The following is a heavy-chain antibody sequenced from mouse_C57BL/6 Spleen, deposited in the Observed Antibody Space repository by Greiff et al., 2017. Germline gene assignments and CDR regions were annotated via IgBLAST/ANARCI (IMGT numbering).Heavy chain of an antibody. Sequence: QVQLQQSGPELVKPGASVKISCKASGYAFSSSWMNWVKQRPGKGLEWIGRIYPGDGDTNYNGKFKGKATLTADKSSSTAYMQLSSLTSEDSAFYFCAREGVYGNLEWFAYWGQGTLVTVSA. CDR1: GYAFSSSW. CDR3: AREGVYGNLEWFAY. J-gene: IGHJ3*01. CDR2: IYPGDGDT. V-gene: IGHV1-82*01. D-gene: IGHD2-1*01.